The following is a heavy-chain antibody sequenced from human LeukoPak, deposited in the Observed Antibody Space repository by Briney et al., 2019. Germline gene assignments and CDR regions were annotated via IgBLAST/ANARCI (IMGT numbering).Heavy chain of an antibody. CDR3: AKGRSTVTTLYGY. CDR2: ISGSGGST. Sequence: QSGGSLRLSCAAPGFTFSSYAMSWVRQAPGKGLEWVSAISGSGGSTYYADSVKGRFTISRDNSKNTLYLQMNSLRAEDTAVYYCAKGRSTVTTLYGYWGQGTLVTVSS. D-gene: IGHD4-17*01. CDR1: GFTFSSYA. V-gene: IGHV3-23*01. J-gene: IGHJ4*02.